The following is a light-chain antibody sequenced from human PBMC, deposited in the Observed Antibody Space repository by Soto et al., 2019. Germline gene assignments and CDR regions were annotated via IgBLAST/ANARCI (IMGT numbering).Light chain of an antibody. J-gene: IGKJ1*01. CDR3: QQYGSSRWT. CDR1: QSVSSSY. Sequence: EVVLTQSPGTLSLSPGERTTLSCRASQSVSSSYLAWYQQKPGQAPRLLIYAASSRATGIPDRFSGSGSGTDFTLTISRLEPEDFAVYYCQQYGSSRWTFGRGTRWIS. V-gene: IGKV3-20*01. CDR2: AAS.